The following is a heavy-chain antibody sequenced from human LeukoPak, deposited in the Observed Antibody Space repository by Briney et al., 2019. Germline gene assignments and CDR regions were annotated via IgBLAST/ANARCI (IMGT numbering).Heavy chain of an antibody. CDR3: ARGPNYYDSSGYPSTFDY. Sequence: GGSLRLSCAASGFTFSDYYMSWIRRAPGKGLEWVSYISSSSYTNYADSVKGRFTISRDNAKNSLYLQMNSLRAEDTAVYYCARGPNYYDSSGYPSTFDYWGQGTLVTVSS. V-gene: IGHV3-11*05. J-gene: IGHJ4*02. D-gene: IGHD3-22*01. CDR1: GFTFSDYY. CDR2: ISSSSYT.